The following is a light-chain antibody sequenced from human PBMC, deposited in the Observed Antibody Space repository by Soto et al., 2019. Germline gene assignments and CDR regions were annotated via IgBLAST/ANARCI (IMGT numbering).Light chain of an antibody. V-gene: IGKV1-5*01. J-gene: IGKJ1*01. Sequence: DIQMTQSPSTLSASVGDRVTITCRASQSITSWLAWYHQKPGKAPKLLIYDASSLENGVPSRFSGSGSGTVFTLTISSLQPDDYATYYCQQYNRYWTFGQGTKVEVK. CDR2: DAS. CDR3: QQYNRYWT. CDR1: QSITSW.